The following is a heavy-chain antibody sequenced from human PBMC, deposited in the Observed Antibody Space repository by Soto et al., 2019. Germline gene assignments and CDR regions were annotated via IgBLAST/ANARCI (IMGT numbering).Heavy chain of an antibody. D-gene: IGHD5-12*01. Sequence: GASVKVSCKASGYTFTRSVISWVRQAPGQGLEWMGWISTYNGDTNYAQTFQGRVTMTTDTSTSTVHMEVRSLRSDDTAVYYCAREGVAPYYYYGMYVWGQGTPVTVSS. CDR1: GYTFTRSV. J-gene: IGHJ6*02. CDR3: AREGVAPYYYYGMYV. V-gene: IGHV1-18*01. CDR2: ISTYNGDT.